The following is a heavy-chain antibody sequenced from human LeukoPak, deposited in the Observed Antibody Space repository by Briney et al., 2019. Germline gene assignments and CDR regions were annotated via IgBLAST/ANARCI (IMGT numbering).Heavy chain of an antibody. J-gene: IGHJ3*02. D-gene: IGHD4-17*01. CDR2: ISGTGSST. Sequence: GGSLRLSCAASGFTFSSYAMSWVRQAPGKGLEWVSAISGTGSSTYSADSVKGRFTISRDNSKNTLYLQMNSLRAEDTALYYCAKDTPYGDYLFDIWGQGTMVTVSS. V-gene: IGHV3-23*01. CDR3: AKDTPYGDYLFDI. CDR1: GFTFSSYA.